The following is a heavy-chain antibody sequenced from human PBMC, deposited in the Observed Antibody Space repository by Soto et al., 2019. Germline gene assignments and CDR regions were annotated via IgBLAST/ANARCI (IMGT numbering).Heavy chain of an antibody. V-gene: IGHV3-48*03. CDR3: ARGYSSSSGRRRSMYYFDY. CDR1: GFTFSSYE. CDR2: ISSSGSTI. D-gene: IGHD6-6*01. J-gene: IGHJ4*02. Sequence: HPGGSLRLSCAASGFTFSSYEMNWVRQAPGKGLEWVSYISSSGSTIYYADSVKGRFTISRDNAKNSLYLQMNSLRAEDTAVYYCARGYSSSSGRRRSMYYFDYWGQGTLVTVSS.